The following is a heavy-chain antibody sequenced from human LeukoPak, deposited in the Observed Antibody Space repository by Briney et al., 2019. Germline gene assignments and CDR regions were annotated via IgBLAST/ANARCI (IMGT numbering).Heavy chain of an antibody. CDR3: ARITTVTTLDY. D-gene: IGHD4-17*01. CDR1: GGSISSYY. CDR2: IYYSGST. J-gene: IGHJ4*02. V-gene: IGHV4-59*08. Sequence: PETLSLTCTVSGGSISSYYWSWIRQPPGKGLEWIGYIYYSGSTNYNPSLKSRVTISVDTSKNQFSLKLSSVTAADTAVYYCARITTVTTLDYWGQGTLVTVSS.